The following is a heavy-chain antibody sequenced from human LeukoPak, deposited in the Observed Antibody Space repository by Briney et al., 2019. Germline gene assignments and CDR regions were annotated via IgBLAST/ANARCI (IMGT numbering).Heavy chain of an antibody. CDR1: GYTFTGYY. Sequence: ASVKVSCKASGYTFTGYYMHWVRQAPGQGLEWMGWINPNSGGTNYAQKFQGRVTITADDSTSTAYMELSSLRSEDTAVYYCARGSHSGSYLFDYWGQGTLVTVSS. J-gene: IGHJ4*02. V-gene: IGHV1-2*02. CDR3: ARGSHSGSYLFDY. D-gene: IGHD1-26*01. CDR2: INPNSGGT.